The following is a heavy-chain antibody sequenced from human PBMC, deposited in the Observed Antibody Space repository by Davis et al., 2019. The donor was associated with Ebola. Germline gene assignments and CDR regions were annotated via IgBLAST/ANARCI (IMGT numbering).Heavy chain of an antibody. CDR2: MAHDGRNQ. Sequence: GGSLRLSCVASGFTFSGFAMHWVRQAPGKGLEWVAVMAHDGRNQYYAESIKGRFTISRDTSKNTLYLQMNSLKPEDTAVYYCARGRNGGWDFDYWGQGTRVTVSS. CDR1: GFTFSGFA. J-gene: IGHJ4*02. D-gene: IGHD6-19*01. V-gene: IGHV3-30*03. CDR3: ARGRNGGWDFDY.